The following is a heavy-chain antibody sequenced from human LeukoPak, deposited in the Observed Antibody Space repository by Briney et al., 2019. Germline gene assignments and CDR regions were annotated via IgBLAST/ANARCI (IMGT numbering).Heavy chain of an antibody. J-gene: IGHJ4*02. Sequence: ASVKVSCKASGYTFTGYYMHWVRQAPGQGLEWMGWINPNSGGTNYAQKFQGRVTMTRDTSISTVYMELSRLRSDDTAVYYCARVVVVVAATDYFDYWGQGTLVTVSS. CDR1: GYTFTGYY. V-gene: IGHV1-2*02. CDR2: INPNSGGT. D-gene: IGHD2-15*01. CDR3: ARVVVVVAATDYFDY.